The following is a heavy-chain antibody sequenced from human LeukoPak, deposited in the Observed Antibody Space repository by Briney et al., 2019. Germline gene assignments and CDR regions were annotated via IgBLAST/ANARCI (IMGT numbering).Heavy chain of an antibody. CDR2: IYHSGST. CDR3: ARDPSGSFTNWFDP. V-gene: IGHV4-38-2*02. D-gene: IGHD3-10*01. J-gene: IGHJ5*02. Sequence: SETLSLTCAVSGYSISSGHYWGWIRQPPGKGLEWIGSIYHSGSTYYNPSLKSRVTISVDTSKNQFSLKLSSVTAADTAVYYCARDPSGSFTNWFDPWGQGTLVTVSS. CDR1: GYSISSGHY.